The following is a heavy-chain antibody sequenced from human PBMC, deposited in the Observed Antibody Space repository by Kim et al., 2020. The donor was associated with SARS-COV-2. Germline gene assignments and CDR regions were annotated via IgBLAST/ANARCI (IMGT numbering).Heavy chain of an antibody. CDR3: AKDLRKYSSSWYKYYYGMDV. V-gene: IGHV3-30*02. Sequence: RFTISRDNSKNTLYLKMNSLRAEDTAVYYCAKDLRKYSSSWYKYYYGMDVWGQGTTVTVSS. D-gene: IGHD6-13*01. J-gene: IGHJ6*02.